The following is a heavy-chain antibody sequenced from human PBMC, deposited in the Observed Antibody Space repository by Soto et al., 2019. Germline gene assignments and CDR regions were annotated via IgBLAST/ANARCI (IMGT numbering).Heavy chain of an antibody. Sequence: ASVKVSCKTSGYTFTGYYLNWVRQAPGRGLEWVGWINPKTGDTNNAQKFQGRVTMTTDTSISTGYMELSGMKSDDTAVYYCVTGDHLVRWGQGTRVTVSS. CDR3: VTGDHLVR. J-gene: IGHJ4*02. CDR1: GYTFTGYY. CDR2: INPKTGDT. V-gene: IGHV1-2*02. D-gene: IGHD6-6*01.